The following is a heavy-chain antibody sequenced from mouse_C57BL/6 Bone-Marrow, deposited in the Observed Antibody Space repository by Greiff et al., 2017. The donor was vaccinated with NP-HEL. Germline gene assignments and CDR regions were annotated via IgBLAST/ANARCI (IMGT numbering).Heavy chain of an antibody. J-gene: IGHJ2*01. D-gene: IGHD1-1*01. CDR3: ARHAYGSSYVY. CDR2: ISSGGSYT. V-gene: IGHV5-6*01. CDR1: GFTFSSYG. Sequence: DVQLVESGGDLVKPGGSLKLSCAASGFTFSSYGMSWVRQTPDKRLEWVATISSGGSYTYYPDSVKGRFTISRDNAKNTLYLQMSSLKSEDTAMYYCARHAYGSSYVYWGQGTTLTVSS.